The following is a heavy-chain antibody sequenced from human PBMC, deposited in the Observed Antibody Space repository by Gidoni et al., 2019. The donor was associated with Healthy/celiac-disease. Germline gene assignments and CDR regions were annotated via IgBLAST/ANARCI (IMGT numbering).Heavy chain of an antibody. CDR2: IYYSGST. V-gene: IGHV4-39*01. D-gene: IGHD3-10*01. J-gene: IGHJ4*02. Sequence: QLQLQESGPGLVKPSETLSLTCTVSGGSISSSSYYWGWIRQPPGKGLEWIGSIYYSGSTYYNPSLKSRVTISVDTSKNQFSLKLSSVTAADTAVYYCARHGGVLLWFGERDYWGQGTLVTVSS. CDR1: GGSISSSSYY. CDR3: ARHGGVLLWFGERDY.